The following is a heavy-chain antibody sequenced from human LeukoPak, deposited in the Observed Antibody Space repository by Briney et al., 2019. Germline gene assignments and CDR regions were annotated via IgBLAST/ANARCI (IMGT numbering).Heavy chain of an antibody. CDR1: GVSITSDTYC. J-gene: IGHJ4*02. D-gene: IGHD3-3*01. V-gene: IGHV4-30-2*01. CDR3: ARTRGFWSGYFDY. Sequence: SQTLSLTCVVSGVSITSDTYCWSWIRQPPGKGLEWIGYILHSGSTYFNPSLKSRVTISIDTSKSQFSLKLSSVTAADTAVYYCARTRGFWSGYFDYWGQGTLVTVSS. CDR2: ILHSGST.